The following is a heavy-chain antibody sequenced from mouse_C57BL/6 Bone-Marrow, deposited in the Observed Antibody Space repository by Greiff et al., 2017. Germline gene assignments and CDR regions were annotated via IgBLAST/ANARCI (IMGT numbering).Heavy chain of an antibody. CDR3: ARRDRRWYFDV. CDR1: GYTFTSYW. CDR2: IDPSDSYT. Sequence: QVQLQQPGAELVMPGASVKLSCKASGYTFTSYWMHWVKQRPGQGLEWIGEIDPSDSYTNYNQKFKGKSTLTVDKSSSTAYMQLSSLTSEDSAVYYCARRDRRWYFDVWGTGTTVTVSS. D-gene: IGHD3-3*01. V-gene: IGHV1-69*01. J-gene: IGHJ1*03.